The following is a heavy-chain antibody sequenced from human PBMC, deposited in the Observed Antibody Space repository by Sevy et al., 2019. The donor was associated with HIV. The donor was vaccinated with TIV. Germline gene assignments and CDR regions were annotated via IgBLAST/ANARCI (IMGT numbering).Heavy chain of an antibody. D-gene: IGHD6-19*01. V-gene: IGHV4-39*01. CDR1: GGSISSSSYY. CDR3: ARHEVESGWPQIDS. Sequence: SETLSLTCTVSGGSISSSSYYWGWIRQPPGKGLEWIGSIYYSGRTYYNASLKSRVTVSIDTYKNQFALNLGSVTAADAAVYYSARHEVESGWPQIDSWGQGTLVTVSS. J-gene: IGHJ4*02. CDR2: IYYSGRT.